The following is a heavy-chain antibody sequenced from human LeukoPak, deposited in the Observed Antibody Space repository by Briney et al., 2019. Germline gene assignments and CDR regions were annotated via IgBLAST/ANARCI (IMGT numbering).Heavy chain of an antibody. V-gene: IGHV3-9*01. CDR2: ISWNSGSI. J-gene: IGHJ3*02. Sequence: GGSLRLSCAASGFTFDDYAMHWVRQAPGKGLEWVSGISWNSGSIGYADSVKGRFTISRDNAKNSLYLQMNSLRTEDTALYYCAKVLLSPHEAFDIWGQGTMVTVSS. CDR1: GFTFDDYA. D-gene: IGHD2-21*02. CDR3: AKVLLSPHEAFDI.